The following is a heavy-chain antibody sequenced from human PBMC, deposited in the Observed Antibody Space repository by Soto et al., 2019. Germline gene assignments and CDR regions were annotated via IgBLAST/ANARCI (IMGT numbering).Heavy chain of an antibody. CDR1: GGSFSGYY. J-gene: IGHJ6*03. Sequence: TSETLSLTCAVYGGSFSGYYWSWIRQPPGKGLEWIGEINHSGSTNYNPSLKSRVTISVDTSKNQFSLKLSSVTAADTAVYYCAREGEDCSSTSCYVHYYYYMDVWGKGTTVTVSS. V-gene: IGHV4-34*01. CDR2: INHSGST. D-gene: IGHD2-2*01. CDR3: AREGEDCSSTSCYVHYYYYMDV.